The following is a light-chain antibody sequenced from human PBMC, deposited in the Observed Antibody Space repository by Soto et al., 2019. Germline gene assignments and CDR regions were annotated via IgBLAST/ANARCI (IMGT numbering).Light chain of an antibody. J-gene: IGLJ3*02. CDR1: SSDIGTYDY. CDR3: SSFTTTNTWV. Sequence: QSALTQSASVSGSPGQSITISCTGTSSDIGTYDYVSWYQQHPGKAPKLMIYEVNNRASGASNRFSGSKSANTASLTISGLQAEDEADYYCSSFTTTNTWVFGGGTQLTVL. V-gene: IGLV2-14*01. CDR2: EVN.